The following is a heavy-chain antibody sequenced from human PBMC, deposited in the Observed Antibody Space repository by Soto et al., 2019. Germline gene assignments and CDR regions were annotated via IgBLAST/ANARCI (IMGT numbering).Heavy chain of an antibody. J-gene: IGHJ4*02. D-gene: IGHD3-22*01. Sequence: PSETLSLNCTVSGGSISNYYWSWIRQSAGKGLEWIGRIYRTGSTNYNPSLKSRVTMSIDTSKNQFSLRLSSVTAADTAIYYCARDSYYFDSSGNYSSSDYWGQGTLVTVSS. V-gene: IGHV4-4*07. CDR3: ARDSYYFDSSGNYSSSDY. CDR2: IYRTGST. CDR1: GGSISNYY.